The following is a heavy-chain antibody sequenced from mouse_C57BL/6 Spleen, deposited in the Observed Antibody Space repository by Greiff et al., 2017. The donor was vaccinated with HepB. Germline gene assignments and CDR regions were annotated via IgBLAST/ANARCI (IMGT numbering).Heavy chain of an antibody. CDR2: INPSNGGT. J-gene: IGHJ4*01. Sequence: VQLQQPGTELVKPGASVKLFCKASGYTFTSYWMHWVKQRPGQGLEWIGNINPSNGGTNYNEKFKSKAPLTVDKSSSTAYMQLSSLTSEDSAGYWYARRATGAMDYWGQGTSVTVSS. CDR3: ARRATGAMDY. CDR1: GYTFTSYW. D-gene: IGHD3-1*01. V-gene: IGHV1-53*01.